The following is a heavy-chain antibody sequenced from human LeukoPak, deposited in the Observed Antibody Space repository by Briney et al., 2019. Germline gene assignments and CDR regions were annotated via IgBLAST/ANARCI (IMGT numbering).Heavy chain of an antibody. Sequence: PGRSLRLSCAASGFTFSSYVMHWVRQAPGKGLEWVAVIWYDGSNKYYGDSVKGRFTISRDNSKKTLYLQMNSLRVEDTAVYYCARGDGYNAAEYLQHWGQGTLVTVS. CDR2: IWYDGSNK. V-gene: IGHV3-33*01. CDR1: GFTFSSYV. CDR3: ARGDGYNAAEYLQH. J-gene: IGHJ1*01. D-gene: IGHD5-24*01.